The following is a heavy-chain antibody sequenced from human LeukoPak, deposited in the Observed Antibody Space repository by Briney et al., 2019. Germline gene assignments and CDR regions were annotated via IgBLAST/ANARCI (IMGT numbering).Heavy chain of an antibody. Sequence: GESPKISCKGSGYSFTSYWIGWVRQMPGKGLEWMGTIYPGDSDTRYSPSFQGQVTISADKSISTAYLQWSSLKASDTAMYYCAREYCSSTSCYSAPDYWGQGTLVTVSS. CDR1: GYSFTSYW. D-gene: IGHD2-2*01. CDR2: IYPGDSDT. J-gene: IGHJ4*02. V-gene: IGHV5-51*01. CDR3: AREYCSSTSCYSAPDY.